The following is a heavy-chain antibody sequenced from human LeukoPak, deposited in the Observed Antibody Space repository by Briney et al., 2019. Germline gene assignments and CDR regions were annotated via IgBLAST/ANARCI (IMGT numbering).Heavy chain of an antibody. CDR1: GFTFSSYA. D-gene: IGHD6-13*01. CDR2: ISYDGSNK. CDR3: ARDMPPYGSSWYVPYYYYYGMDV. Sequence: GGSLRLSCAASGFTFSSYAMHWVRQAPGKGLEWVAVISYDGSNKYYADSVKGRFTISRDNSKNTLYLQMNSLRAEDTAVYYCARDMPPYGSSWYVPYYYYYGMDVWGQGTTVTVSS. J-gene: IGHJ6*02. V-gene: IGHV3-30*04.